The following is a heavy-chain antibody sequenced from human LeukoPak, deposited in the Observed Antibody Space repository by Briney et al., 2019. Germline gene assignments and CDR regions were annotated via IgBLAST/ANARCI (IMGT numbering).Heavy chain of an antibody. CDR1: GFTFSSYW. CDR2: IKQDGSEK. Sequence: GGSLRLSCAASGFTFSSYWMSWVRQAPGKGLEWVANIKQDGSEKYYVDSVKGRFTISRDNAKNSLYLQMNSLRAEDTAVFYCARVSAALGSGYYPFDYWGQGTLVTVSS. D-gene: IGHD3-3*01. CDR3: ARVSAALGSGYYPFDY. J-gene: IGHJ4*02. V-gene: IGHV3-7*01.